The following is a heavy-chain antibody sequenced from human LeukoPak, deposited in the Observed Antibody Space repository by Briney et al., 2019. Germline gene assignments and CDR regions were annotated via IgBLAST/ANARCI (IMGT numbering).Heavy chain of an antibody. D-gene: IGHD6-13*01. V-gene: IGHV4-31*03. CDR3: ARVARYSSSWYWFDP. Sequence: SETLSLTCTVSGGSISSGDYYWSWIRQHPGKGLEWIGYIYYSGSTYYNPSLKSRVTISVDTSRNQFSLNLSSVTAADTAVYYCARVARYSSSWYWFDPWGQGILVTVSS. J-gene: IGHJ5*02. CDR2: IYYSGST. CDR1: GGSISSGDYY.